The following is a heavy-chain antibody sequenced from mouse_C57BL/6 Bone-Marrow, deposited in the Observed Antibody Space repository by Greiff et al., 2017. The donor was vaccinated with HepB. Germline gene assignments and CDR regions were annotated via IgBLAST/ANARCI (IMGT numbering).Heavy chain of an antibody. D-gene: IGHD2-4*01. V-gene: IGHV1-53*01. Sequence: VQLQQSGTELVKPGASVKLSCKASGYTFTSYWMHWVKQRPGQGLEWIGNINPSNGGTNYNEKFKSKATLTVDKSSSTAYMQLSSLTSEDSAVYYCAREGYADYVPFAYWGQGTLVTVSA. J-gene: IGHJ3*01. CDR1: GYTFTSYW. CDR2: INPSNGGT. CDR3: AREGYADYVPFAY.